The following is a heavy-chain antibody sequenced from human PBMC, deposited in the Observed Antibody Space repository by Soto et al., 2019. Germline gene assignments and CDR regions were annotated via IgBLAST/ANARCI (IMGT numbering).Heavy chain of an antibody. D-gene: IGHD6-13*01. J-gene: IGHJ3*02. CDR3: ARPATIAAAGTLQAFDS. V-gene: IGHV1-8*01. Sequence: GASVKVSCKASGYTFTSYDINWVRQATGQGLEWMGWMNPNSGNTGYAQKFQGRVTMTRNTSISTAYMELSSLRSEDTAVYYCARPATIAAAGTLQAFDSWGQGTMVTVSS. CDR1: GYTFTSYD. CDR2: MNPNSGNT.